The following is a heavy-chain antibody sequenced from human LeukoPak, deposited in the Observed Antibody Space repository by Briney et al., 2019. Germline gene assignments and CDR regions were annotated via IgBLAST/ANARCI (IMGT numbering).Heavy chain of an antibody. CDR1: GFTFSSYA. CDR2: ISYDGSNK. J-gene: IGHJ6*02. V-gene: IGHV3-30-3*01. Sequence: PGGSLRLSCAASGFTFSSYAMHLVRQAPGKGLEWVAVISYDGSNKYYADSVKGRFTISRDNSKNTLYLQMNSLRAEDTAVYYCARDTMVRGASPPDYYYGMDVWGQGTTVTVSS. CDR3: ARDTMVRGASPPDYYYGMDV. D-gene: IGHD3-10*01.